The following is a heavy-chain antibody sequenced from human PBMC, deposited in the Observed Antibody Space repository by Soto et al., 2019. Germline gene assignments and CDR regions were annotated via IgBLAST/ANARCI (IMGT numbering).Heavy chain of an antibody. CDR2: ISAYNGNT. CDR3: ARDRDFIAVAVLFDY. Sequence: DSVNVSCKASGYPFTSYGISWVRQAPGQGLEWMGWISAYNGNTNYAQKLQGRVTMTTDTSTSTAYVELRSLRSDDTAVYYCARDRDFIAVAVLFDYWGQGTLVTFLL. CDR1: GYPFTSYG. V-gene: IGHV1-18*01. J-gene: IGHJ4*02. D-gene: IGHD6-19*01.